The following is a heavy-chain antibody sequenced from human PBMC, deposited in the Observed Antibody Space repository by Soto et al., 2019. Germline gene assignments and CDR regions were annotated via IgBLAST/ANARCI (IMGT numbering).Heavy chain of an antibody. CDR2: MSPNGDNQ. Sequence: QVELVESGGGVVQSGGSLRLSCAAPGFSFSIHALHWIRQAPGEGLEWVAVMSPNGDNQYYADSVKGPFTISRDTSKSPLSLQTTSLRPEDTAVYYCASGAAFYYDTSRYWGQGTLVTVSS. D-gene: IGHD3-22*01. V-gene: IGHV3-30-3*01. CDR1: GFSFSIHA. J-gene: IGHJ4*02. CDR3: ASGAAFYYDTSRY.